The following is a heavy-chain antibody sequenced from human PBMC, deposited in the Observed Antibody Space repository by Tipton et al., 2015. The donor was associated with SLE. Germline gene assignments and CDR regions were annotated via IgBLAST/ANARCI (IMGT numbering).Heavy chain of an antibody. CDR1: GFTFSSYA. J-gene: IGHJ4*02. CDR3: AREWCSSTSCHKGGY. V-gene: IGHV3-30-3*01. Sequence: QLVQSGGGVVQPGGSLRLSCAASGFTFSSYAMHWVRQAPGKGLEWVAVISYDGSNKYYADSVKGRFTISRDNSKNTLYLQMNSLRAEDTAVYYCAREWCSSTSCHKGGYWGQGTLVTVSS. CDR2: ISYDGSNK. D-gene: IGHD2-2*02.